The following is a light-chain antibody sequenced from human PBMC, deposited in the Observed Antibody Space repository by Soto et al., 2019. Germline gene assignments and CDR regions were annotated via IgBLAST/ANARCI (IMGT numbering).Light chain of an antibody. V-gene: IGLV2-11*01. CDR2: DVI. CDR1: SSDVGGYNY. CDR3: CSYANTYKV. Sequence: QSVLTQPRSVSGSPGQSVTISCTGTSSDVGGYNYVSWYQQHPGKAPKLMIYDVIKRPSGVPDRFSGSKSGNTASLTISGLLAEDEADYYCCSYANTYKVFGTGTKLTVL. J-gene: IGLJ1*01.